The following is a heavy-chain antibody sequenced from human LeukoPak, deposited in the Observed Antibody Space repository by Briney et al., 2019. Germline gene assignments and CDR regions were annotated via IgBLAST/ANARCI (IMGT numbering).Heavy chain of an antibody. Sequence: ASVKVSCKVSGYTLTELSMHWVRQAPGKGLEWMGGFDPEDGETIYAQKFQGRVTMTEDTSTDTAYMELSSLRSEDTAVYYCARNRRYYYDSSGYYYGMDVWGQGTTVTVSS. CDR3: ARNRRYYYDSSGYYYGMDV. V-gene: IGHV1-24*01. D-gene: IGHD3-22*01. J-gene: IGHJ6*02. CDR2: FDPEDGET. CDR1: GYTLTELS.